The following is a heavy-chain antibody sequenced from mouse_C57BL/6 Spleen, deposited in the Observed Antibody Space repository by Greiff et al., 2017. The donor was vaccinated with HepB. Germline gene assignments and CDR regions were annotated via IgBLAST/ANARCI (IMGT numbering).Heavy chain of an antibody. CDR3: ARSYYGSSFDY. CDR2: ISGGGGNT. J-gene: IGHJ2*01. D-gene: IGHD1-1*01. V-gene: IGHV5-9*01. Sequence: EVKVVESGGGLVKPGGSLKLSCAASGFTFSSYTMSWVRQTPEKRLEWVATISGGGGNTYYPDSVKGRFTISRDNAKNTLYLQMSSLRSEDTALYYCARSYYGSSFDYWGQGTTLTVSS. CDR1: GFTFSSYT.